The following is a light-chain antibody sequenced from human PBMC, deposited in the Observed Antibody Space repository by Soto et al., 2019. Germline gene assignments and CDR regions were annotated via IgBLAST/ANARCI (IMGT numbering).Light chain of an antibody. CDR2: DVN. V-gene: IGLV2-14*03. CDR3: TSWTTSTTMI. J-gene: IGLJ2*01. CDR1: RSDIGAYNF. Sequence: QSALTQPASVSGSPGQSITISCTGTRSDIGAYNFVSWYQQHPGEVPKLILYDVNVRPSGVSNRFSGSKSGNTASLTISGLQAEDEADYYCTSWTTSTTMIFGGGIKLTVL.